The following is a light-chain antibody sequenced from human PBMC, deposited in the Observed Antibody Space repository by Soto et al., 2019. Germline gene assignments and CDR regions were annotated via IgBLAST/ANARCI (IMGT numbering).Light chain of an antibody. CDR1: QSVLYSSNNKNY. CDR3: LQANNYPWT. J-gene: IGKJ1*01. Sequence: DIVMTQSPDSLAVSLGERATINCKSSQSVLYSSNNKNYLAWFQQRPGKAPNLLIYSATRLQSGVPSRFSGSGSGTDFTLIISSLQPEDFATYYCLQANNYPWTFGLGTKVDI. V-gene: IGKV4-1*01. CDR2: SAT.